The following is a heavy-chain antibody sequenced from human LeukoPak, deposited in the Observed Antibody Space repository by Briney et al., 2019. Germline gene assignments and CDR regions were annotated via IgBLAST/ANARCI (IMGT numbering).Heavy chain of an antibody. CDR1: GFTFSSYS. Sequence: PGGSLRLSCAASGFTFSSYSMNWVRQAPGKGLEWVAFIRYDGSNKYYADSVKGRFTISRDNSKNTLYLQMNSLRAEDTAVYYCAKGGTSWPQFDYWGQGTLVTVSS. D-gene: IGHD2-2*01. CDR2: IRYDGSNK. CDR3: AKGGTSWPQFDY. V-gene: IGHV3-30*02. J-gene: IGHJ4*02.